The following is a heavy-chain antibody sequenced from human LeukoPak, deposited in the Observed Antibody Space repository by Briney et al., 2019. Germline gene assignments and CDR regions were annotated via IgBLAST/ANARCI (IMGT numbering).Heavy chain of an antibody. D-gene: IGHD6-19*01. J-gene: IGHJ4*02. Sequence: PGRSLRLSCAASGFTFDDYAMHWVRQAPGKGLEWVSGISWNSGSIGYADSVKGRFSISRDNSKNTLYLQMNSLRAEGTAVYYCAKDQRAWYVTIDFWGQGTLVTVSS. CDR3: AKDQRAWYVTIDF. CDR2: ISWNSGSI. V-gene: IGHV3-9*01. CDR1: GFTFDDYA.